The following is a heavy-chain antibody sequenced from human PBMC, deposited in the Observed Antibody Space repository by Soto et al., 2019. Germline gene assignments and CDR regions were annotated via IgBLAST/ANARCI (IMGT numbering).Heavy chain of an antibody. D-gene: IGHD3-10*01. J-gene: IGHJ6*02. CDR3: ARGAVGLVARGFGLDV. Sequence: QVQLVQSGAEVKKPGASVKVSCKAYGRTISYYMHWVRQAPGQGPEWTGVIDPIGGSATYAQRFQGRVTLTTDTSTNTVYMELSSLRSEDTAVYYCARGAVGLVARGFGLDVWGQGTTVTVSS. V-gene: IGHV1-46*01. CDR1: GRTISYY. CDR2: IDPIGGSA.